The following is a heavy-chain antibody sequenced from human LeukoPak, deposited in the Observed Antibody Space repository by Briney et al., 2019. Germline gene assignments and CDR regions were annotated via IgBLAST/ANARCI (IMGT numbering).Heavy chain of an antibody. V-gene: IGHV3-74*01. Sequence: GGSLRLSCAASGFTFSSYWMHWVRQAPGKGLVWVSRINPDGSSTTYADSVKGRFTTSRDNAKNTVYLQMNSLRAEDTAVYYCARAKYLYDSSGYYWSGAFDIWGQGTMVTVSS. J-gene: IGHJ3*02. CDR2: INPDGSST. CDR1: GFTFSSYW. D-gene: IGHD3-22*01. CDR3: ARAKYLYDSSGYYWSGAFDI.